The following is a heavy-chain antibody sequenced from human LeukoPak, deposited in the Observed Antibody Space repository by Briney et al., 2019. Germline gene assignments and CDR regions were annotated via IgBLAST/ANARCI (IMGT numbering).Heavy chain of an antibody. J-gene: IGHJ3*02. CDR2: IRYDGSNK. CDR3: ARVPMYYDILTGYYPSGAFDI. V-gene: IGHV3-30*02. D-gene: IGHD3-9*01. Sequence: GGSLRLSCAASGFTFSSYGMHWVRQAPGKGLEWVAFIRYDGSNKYYADSVKGRFTISRDNSKNTLYLQMNSLRAEDTAVYYCARVPMYYDILTGYYPSGAFDIWGQGTMVTVSS. CDR1: GFTFSSYG.